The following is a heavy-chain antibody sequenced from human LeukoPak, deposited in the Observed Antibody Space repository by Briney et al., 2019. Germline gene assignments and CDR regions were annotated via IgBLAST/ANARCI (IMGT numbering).Heavy chain of an antibody. V-gene: IGHV1-18*01. CDR1: GHTFTSYG. D-gene: IGHD2-2*01. CDR3: ARDHWDIVVVPAAPKVYYYGMDV. CDR2: ISAYNGNT. J-gene: IGHJ6*02. Sequence: ASVKVSCKASGHTFTSYGISWVRQAPGQGLEWMGWISAYNGNTNYAQKLQGRVTMTTDTSTSTAYMELRSLRSDDTAVYYCARDHWDIVVVPAAPKVYYYGMDVWDQGTTVTVSS.